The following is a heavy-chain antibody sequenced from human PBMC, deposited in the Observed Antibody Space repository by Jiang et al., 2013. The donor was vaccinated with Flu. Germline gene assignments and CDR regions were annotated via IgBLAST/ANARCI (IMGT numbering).Heavy chain of an antibody. CDR1: GYTFTGYY. J-gene: IGHJ6*02. D-gene: IGHD1-26*01. V-gene: IGHV1-2*02. Sequence: SVKVSCKASGYTFTGYYMHWVRQAPGQGLEWMGWINPNSGGTNYAQKFQGRVTMTRDTSISTAYMELSRLRSDDTAVYYCARDLRVGATFWMRDYYYGMDVWGQGTTVTVSS. CDR2: INPNSGGT. CDR3: ARDLRVGATFWMRDYYYGMDV.